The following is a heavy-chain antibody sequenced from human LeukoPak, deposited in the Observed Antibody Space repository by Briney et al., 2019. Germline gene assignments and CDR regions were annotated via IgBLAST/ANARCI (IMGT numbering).Heavy chain of an antibody. V-gene: IGHV3-74*01. J-gene: IGHJ5*01. CDR1: GFTITNSW. D-gene: IGHD4-17*01. CDR3: AREADNGAYPMNS. CDR2: ISSGGSSL. Sequence: GGSLRLSCAASGFTITNSWMHWVRQAPGKGLVWVSRISSGGSSLDYADSVKGRFTISRDIAKNTLYLQMSSLRPEDTAVYYCAREADNGAYPMNSWGHGTLVSVSS.